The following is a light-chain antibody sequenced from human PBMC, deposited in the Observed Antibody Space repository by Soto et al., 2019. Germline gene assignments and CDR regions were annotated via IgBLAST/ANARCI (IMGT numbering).Light chain of an antibody. Sequence: IQMTQSPSYVSASVVDRVTITCLASQGIKNWLAWYQQKPGKAPNLLIYTGSSLQSGVPSRFSGSGSGTDFTLTINSLQPEDFATYYCQQAASFPITFGQGTRLEI. CDR3: QQAASFPIT. CDR2: TGS. CDR1: QGIKNW. V-gene: IGKV1-12*01. J-gene: IGKJ5*01.